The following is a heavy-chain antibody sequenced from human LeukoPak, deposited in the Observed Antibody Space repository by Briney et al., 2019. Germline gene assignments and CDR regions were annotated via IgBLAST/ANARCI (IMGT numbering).Heavy chain of an antibody. Sequence: PGGSLRLSCAASGFTFSSYEMNWVRQAPGKGLEWVSYISSSGSTIYYADSVKGRFTISRDNFKNTLYLQMNSLRVEDTAVYYCAKDPGQWLVGYFDYWGQGTLVTVSS. CDR3: AKDPGQWLVGYFDY. D-gene: IGHD6-19*01. CDR1: GFTFSSYE. J-gene: IGHJ4*02. CDR2: ISSSGSTI. V-gene: IGHV3-48*03.